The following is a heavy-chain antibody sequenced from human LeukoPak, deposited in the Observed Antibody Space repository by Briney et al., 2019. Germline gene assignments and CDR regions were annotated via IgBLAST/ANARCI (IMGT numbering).Heavy chain of an antibody. CDR1: GFTFSSYS. CDR2: ISSSSSYI. V-gene: IGHV3-21*01. Sequence: PGGSLRLSCAASGFTFSSYSMNWVRQAPGKGLEWVSSISSSSSYIYYADSVKGRFTISRDNAKNSLYLQMNSLRAEDTAVYYCARGRRWNAWNWFDPWGQGTLVTVSS. J-gene: IGHJ5*02. D-gene: IGHD1-1*01. CDR3: ARGRRWNAWNWFDP.